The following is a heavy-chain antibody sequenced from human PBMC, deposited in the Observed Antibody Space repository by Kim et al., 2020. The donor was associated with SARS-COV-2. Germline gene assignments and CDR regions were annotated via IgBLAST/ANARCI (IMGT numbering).Heavy chain of an antibody. V-gene: IGHV5-51*01. CDR2: IYPGDSDT. CDR3: ARPTLQYCSGGSCYGGWFDP. J-gene: IGHJ5*02. Sequence: GESLKISCKGSGYSFTSYWIGWVRQMPGKGLEWMGIIYPGDSDTRYSPSFQGQVTISADKSISTAYLQWSSLKASDTAMYYCARPTLQYCSGGSCYGGWFDPWGQGNLVTVSS. CDR1: GYSFTSYW. D-gene: IGHD2-15*01.